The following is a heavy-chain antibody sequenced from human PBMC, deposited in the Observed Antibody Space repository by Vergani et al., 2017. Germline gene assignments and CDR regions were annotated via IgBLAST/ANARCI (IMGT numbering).Heavy chain of an antibody. CDR3: ARDLSYYYGSGVDY. Sequence: VQLLESGGGVVQPGRSLRLSCAASGFTFSSYGMHWVRQAPGKGLEWVAVISYDGSNKYYADSVKGRFTISRDNSKNSLYLQMNSLRAEDTAVYYCARDLSYYYGSGVDYWGQGTLVTVSS. J-gene: IGHJ4*02. V-gene: IGHV3-30*03. CDR2: ISYDGSNK. D-gene: IGHD3-10*01. CDR1: GFTFSSYG.